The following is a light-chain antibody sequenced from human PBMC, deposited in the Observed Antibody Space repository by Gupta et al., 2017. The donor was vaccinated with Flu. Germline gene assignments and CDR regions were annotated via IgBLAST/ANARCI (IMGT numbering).Light chain of an antibody. CDR3: YSYAGSSTLV. CDR1: SSDVGTYRM. J-gene: IGLJ1*01. Sequence: QSALTPPASVSGSPGQSITISCIGTSSDVGTYRMVSWYQQHPGKAPKLMIYEVKKRPAGVSNRFSGSKSGNTASLTIAGLQAEDEADYCCYSYAGSSTLVFGTGTKVTVL. CDR2: EVK. V-gene: IGLV2-23*02.